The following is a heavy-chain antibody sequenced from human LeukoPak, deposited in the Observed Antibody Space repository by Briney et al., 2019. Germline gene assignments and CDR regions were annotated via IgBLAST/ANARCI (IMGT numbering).Heavy chain of an antibody. CDR3: ARKNYYGSGSYVN. J-gene: IGHJ4*02. V-gene: IGHV1-2*02. CDR2: INPNSGGT. Sequence: ASVKVSCKASGYTFTGYYMHWVRQPPGQGLEWMGWINPNSGGTNYAQKFQGRVTMTRDTSISTAYMELSRLRSYDTAVYYGARKNYYGSGSYVNWGQGTLVTVSS. CDR1: GYTFTGYY. D-gene: IGHD3-10*01.